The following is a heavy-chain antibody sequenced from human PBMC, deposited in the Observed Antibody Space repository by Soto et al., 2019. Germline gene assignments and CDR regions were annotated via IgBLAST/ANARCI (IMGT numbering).Heavy chain of an antibody. Sequence: EVQLVESGGGLVKPGGSLRLSCAASGFTFSSYSMNWVRQAPGKGLEWVSSISSSSSYIYYADSVKGRFTISRDNAKNSLHLQMSGLGAEDTAVYCCARADGDYGPWGQGPLVTVSS. J-gene: IGHJ5*02. D-gene: IGHD4-17*01. CDR2: ISSSSSYI. CDR3: ARADGDYGP. V-gene: IGHV3-21*01. CDR1: GFTFSSYS.